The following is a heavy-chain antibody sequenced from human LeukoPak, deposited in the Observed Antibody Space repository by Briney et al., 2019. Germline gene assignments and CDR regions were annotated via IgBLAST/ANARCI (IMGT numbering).Heavy chain of an antibody. CDR1: GGSFSGYY. CDR3: ARARFGISGYSPHDAFDI. CDR2: INHSGST. D-gene: IGHD3-22*01. V-gene: IGHV4-34*01. Sequence: PSETLSLTCAVYGGSFSGYYWSWIRQPPGKGLEWIGEINHSGSTNYNPSLKSRVTISVDTSKNQFSLKLSSVTAADTAVYYCARARFGISGYSPHDAFDIWGQGTMATVSS. J-gene: IGHJ3*02.